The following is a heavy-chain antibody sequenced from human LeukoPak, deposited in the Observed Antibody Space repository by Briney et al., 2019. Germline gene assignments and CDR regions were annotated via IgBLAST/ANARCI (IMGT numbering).Heavy chain of an antibody. D-gene: IGHD6-6*01. CDR1: GFIFSNYA. CDR2: IRYDGSNK. CDR3: AKAIHSSSSGVVDY. V-gene: IGHV3-30*02. Sequence: QPGGSLRLSCAASGFIFSNYAMHWVRQAPGKGLEWVTFIRYDGSNKCYAESVKGRFTISRDNSKNTLYLQMNSLRAEDTAVYYCAKAIHSSSSGVVDYWGQGTLVTVSS. J-gene: IGHJ4*02.